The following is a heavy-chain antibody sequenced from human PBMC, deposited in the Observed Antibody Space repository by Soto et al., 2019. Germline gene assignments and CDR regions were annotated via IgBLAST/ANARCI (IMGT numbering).Heavy chain of an antibody. V-gene: IGHV4-34*01. CDR2: INHSGST. CDR1: GGSFSGYY. CDR3: AIGLTMVRGVLNWFDP. J-gene: IGHJ5*02. Sequence: PSETLSLTCAVYGGSFSGYYWSWIRQPPGKGLEWIGEINHSGSTNYNPSLKSRVTISVDTSKNQFSLKLSPVTAADTAVYYCAIGLTMVRGVLNWFDPWGQGTPVTVSS. D-gene: IGHD3-10*01.